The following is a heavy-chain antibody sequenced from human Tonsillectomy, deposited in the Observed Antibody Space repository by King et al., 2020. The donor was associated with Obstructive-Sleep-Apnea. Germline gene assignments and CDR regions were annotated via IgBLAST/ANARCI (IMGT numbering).Heavy chain of an antibody. CDR2: ISCNGGRT. CDR3: VKGGWELLYYFDY. Sequence: VQLVESGGGLVQPGGSLRLSCSASGFTFSSYAMHWVRQAPGKGLEYVSAISCNGGRTYYADSVKGRFTISRDNSKNTLYLHMSSFRAEDTVVYYCVKGGWELLYYFDYWGQGTLVTVSS. D-gene: IGHD1-26*01. J-gene: IGHJ4*02. CDR1: GFTFSSYA. V-gene: IGHV3-64D*09.